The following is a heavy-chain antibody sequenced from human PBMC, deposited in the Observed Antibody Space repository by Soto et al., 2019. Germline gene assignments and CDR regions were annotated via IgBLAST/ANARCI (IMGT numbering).Heavy chain of an antibody. CDR2: IIPLFGTA. CDR3: ARGVKYDSSGYYYFY. Sequence: SVKVSCKASGGTFSTYAIDWVRQAPGQGLEWMGGIIPLFGTAKYAQNFQGRITITADESTNTAYMELRSLRSQATAVYYCARGVKYDSSGYYYFYWGQGTLVTVSS. CDR1: GGTFSTYA. V-gene: IGHV1-69*13. D-gene: IGHD3-22*01. J-gene: IGHJ4*02.